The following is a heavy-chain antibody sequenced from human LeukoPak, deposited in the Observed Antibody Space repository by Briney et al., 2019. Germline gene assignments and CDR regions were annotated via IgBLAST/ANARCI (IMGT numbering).Heavy chain of an antibody. J-gene: IGHJ5*02. CDR3: ARVPRRGDRFDP. V-gene: IGHV1-8*01. Sequence: ASVKVSCKASGYTFSSYDINWVRQATGQGLEWMGWMNSNSGNTGYAQKFQGRVTMTRSTSISTAYMELSSLTSEDTAVYYCARVPRRGDRFDPWGQGTLVTVSS. CDR2: MNSNSGNT. CDR1: GYTFSSYD. D-gene: IGHD3-10*01.